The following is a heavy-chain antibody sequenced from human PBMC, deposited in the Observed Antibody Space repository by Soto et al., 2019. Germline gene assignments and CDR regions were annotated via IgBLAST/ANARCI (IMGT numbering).Heavy chain of an antibody. CDR2: IYWDDDK. CDR3: AHSRCGGDCLQSYPSHYYYGMDV. Sequence: QITLKASGPSLVKPTQTLTLTCTFSGFSLSTSGVSVGWIRQPPGKALEWLALIYWDDDKRYSPSLKSRLTITKDTSKNQVVLRMTNMDPVDTATYYCAHSRCGGDCLQSYPSHYYYGMDVWGQGTTVTVSS. CDR1: GFSLSTSGVS. D-gene: IGHD2-21*02. V-gene: IGHV2-5*02. J-gene: IGHJ6*02.